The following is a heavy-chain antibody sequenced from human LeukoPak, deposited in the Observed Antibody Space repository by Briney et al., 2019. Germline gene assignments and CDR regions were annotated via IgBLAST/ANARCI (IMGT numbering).Heavy chain of an antibody. Sequence: SETLSLTCTVSGGSISSGSYYWSWIRQPAGKGLEWIGRIYTSGSTNYNPSLKSRVTISVDTSKNQFSLKLSSVTAADTAVYYCARNGEYSSSWYSSWFDPWGQGTLVTVSS. CDR2: IYTSGST. CDR1: GGSISSGSYY. D-gene: IGHD6-13*01. CDR3: ARNGEYSSSWYSSWFDP. J-gene: IGHJ5*02. V-gene: IGHV4-61*02.